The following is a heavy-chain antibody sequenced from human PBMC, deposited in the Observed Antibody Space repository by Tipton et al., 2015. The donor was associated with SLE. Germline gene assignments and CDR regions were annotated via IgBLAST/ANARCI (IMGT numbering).Heavy chain of an antibody. V-gene: IGHV4-61*02. CDR2: IHASGSSGST. D-gene: IGHD2-2*02. J-gene: IGHJ1*01. CDR3: ARGFLYDGFQV. CDR1: GGSISSGGHY. Sequence: TLSLTCTVSGGSISSGGHYWSWIRQPAGKGLEWIGRIHASGSSGSTEYNPSLKSRIIINPDTSKNQFSLQLTSVTPEDTAVYYCARGFLYDGFQVWGQGTLVTVSS.